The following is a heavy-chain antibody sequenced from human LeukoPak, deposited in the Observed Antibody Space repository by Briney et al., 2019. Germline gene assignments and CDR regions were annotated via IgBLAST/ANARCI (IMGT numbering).Heavy chain of an antibody. CDR3: ARRGYGSGSYHFDY. CDR1: GGSISSGDYY. CDR2: IYYSGST. V-gene: IGHV4-30-4*01. J-gene: IGHJ4*02. Sequence: PSETLSLTCTVSGGSISSGDYYWSWIRQPPGKGLEWIGYIYYSGSTYYNPSLKSRATISVDTSKNQFSLKLSSVTAADTAVYYCARRGYGSGSYHFDYWGQGTLVTVSS. D-gene: IGHD3-10*01.